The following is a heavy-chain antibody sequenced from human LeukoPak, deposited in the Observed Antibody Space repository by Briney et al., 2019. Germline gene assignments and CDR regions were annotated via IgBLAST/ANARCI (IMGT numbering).Heavy chain of an antibody. CDR3: AILGYCSGGSCYPYYYYYGMDV. Sequence: GGSLRLSWAASGFSFSSFAMTWVRQAPGKGLEWGSAISGSGGSTYYADSVKGRFTISRDNSKNTLYLQMNSLRAEDTAVYYCAILGYCSGGSCYPYYYYYGMDVWGQGTTVTVSS. CDR2: ISGSGGST. V-gene: IGHV3-23*01. D-gene: IGHD2-15*01. J-gene: IGHJ6*02. CDR1: GFSFSSFA.